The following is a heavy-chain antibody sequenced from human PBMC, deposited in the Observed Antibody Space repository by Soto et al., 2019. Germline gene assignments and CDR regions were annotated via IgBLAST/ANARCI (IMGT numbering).Heavy chain of an antibody. Sequence: EVQLLESGGGLVQPGGSLRLSCAASGFTFSSYAMSWVRQAPGKGLEWVSAISGSGGSTYYADSVKGRFTISRDNSKNTLYLQMNSLRAEDTAVYYCAKDRDSSSWFPPYSFDYWGQGTLVTVSS. CDR1: GFTFSSYA. V-gene: IGHV3-23*01. D-gene: IGHD6-13*01. J-gene: IGHJ4*02. CDR2: ISGSGGST. CDR3: AKDRDSSSWFPPYSFDY.